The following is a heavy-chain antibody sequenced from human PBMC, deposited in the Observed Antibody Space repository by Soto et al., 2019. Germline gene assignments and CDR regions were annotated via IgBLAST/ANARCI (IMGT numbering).Heavy chain of an antibody. CDR1: GGSISSYY. V-gene: IGHV4-59*01. J-gene: IGHJ6*03. CDR2: IYYSGST. D-gene: IGHD2-2*01. CDR3: ARGRPQKGGYCSSTSCYAYYYYFMDV. Sequence: KPSETLSLTCTVSGGSISSYYWSWIRQPPGKGLEWIGYIYYSGSTNYNPSLKSRVTILVDTSKNQFSLKLSSVTAADTAVYYCARGRPQKGGYCSSTSCYAYYYYFMDVWGKGTTVTVSS.